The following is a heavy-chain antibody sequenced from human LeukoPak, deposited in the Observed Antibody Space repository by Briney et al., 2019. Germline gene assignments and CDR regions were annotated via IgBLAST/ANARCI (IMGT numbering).Heavy chain of an antibody. V-gene: IGHV3-21*01. Sequence: PGGSLRLYCAASGFTFSSYSMNWVRQAPGKGLEWVSSISSSSSYIYYADSVKGRFTISRDNAKNSLYLQMNSLRAEDTAVYYCARTPERRPNIARIAAAWGWGQGTLVTVSS. J-gene: IGHJ4*02. CDR2: ISSSSSYI. CDR1: GFTFSSYS. CDR3: ARTPERRPNIARIAAAWG. D-gene: IGHD6-13*01.